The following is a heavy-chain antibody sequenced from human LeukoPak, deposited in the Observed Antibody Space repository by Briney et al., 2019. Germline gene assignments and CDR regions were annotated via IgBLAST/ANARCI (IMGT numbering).Heavy chain of an antibody. J-gene: IGHJ6*04. CDR2: IYSSGNT. CDR3: ARRGDV. CDR1: GASISSSN. V-gene: IGHV4-61*02. Sequence: PSGTLSLTCAVSGASISSSNWLSWIRQPAGKGLEWIGRIYSSGNTNYNSSLKSRVTISLDTSKNQFSLKLNSVTAADTAVYYCARRGDVWGKGTTVTISS.